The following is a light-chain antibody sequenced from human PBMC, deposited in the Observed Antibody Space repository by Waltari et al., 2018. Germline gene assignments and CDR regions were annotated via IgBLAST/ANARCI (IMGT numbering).Light chain of an antibody. CDR2: GST. CDR1: GSTIGAGHD. Sequence: SVLTQPPSVSGAPGQRVTISCTGSGSTIGAGHDVHWHQQLPRAAPKLRIYGSTSRPLGVPDRFFGSTSGTSASLAITGLQAEDEADYYCQSYDTSLRVVFGGGTKLTVL. V-gene: IGLV1-40*01. CDR3: QSYDTSLRVV. J-gene: IGLJ3*02.